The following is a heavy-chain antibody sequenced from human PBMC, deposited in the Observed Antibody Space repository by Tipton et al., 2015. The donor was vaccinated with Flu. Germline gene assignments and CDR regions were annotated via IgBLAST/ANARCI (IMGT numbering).Heavy chain of an antibody. Sequence: TLSLTCAVYGGSFSGYYWSWIRQPPGKGLEWIGEINHSGSTNYNPSLKSRVTISVDTSKNQFSLKLSSVTAADTAVYYCARRGAARAFDYWGQGTLVTVSS. CDR3: ARRGAARAFDY. CDR2: INHSGST. D-gene: IGHD2-15*01. J-gene: IGHJ4*02. CDR1: GGSFSGYY. V-gene: IGHV4-34*01.